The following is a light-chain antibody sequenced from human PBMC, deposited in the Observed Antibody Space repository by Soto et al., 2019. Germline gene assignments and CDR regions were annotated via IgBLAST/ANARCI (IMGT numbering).Light chain of an antibody. Sequence: DIVLTQTPLSRSVTPGQPASISCKSSQSLLHSDGKTYLYWYLXKPGQPQQLXIYEVSNRFSGVPDRFSGSGSGTDLTMTISRVEAEDVGVYDCMQSIQLPLTFGGGTKVDIK. CDR1: QSLLHSDGKTY. J-gene: IGKJ4*01. V-gene: IGKV2D-29*01. CDR3: MQSIQLPLT. CDR2: EVS.